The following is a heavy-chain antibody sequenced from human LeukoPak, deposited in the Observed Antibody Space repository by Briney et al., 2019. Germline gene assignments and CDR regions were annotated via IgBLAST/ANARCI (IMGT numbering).Heavy chain of an antibody. CDR1: GFTFSSDA. Sequence: GGSLRLSCAASGFTFSSDAMHWARQAPGKGLEWVAVISYDGSNKYYAESVKGRFNISRDNSKNTLYLQMNSLRAEDTAVYYCARENGNFDYWGQGALVTVSS. J-gene: IGHJ4*02. D-gene: IGHD4-17*01. CDR2: ISYDGSNK. CDR3: ARENGNFDY. V-gene: IGHV3-30*01.